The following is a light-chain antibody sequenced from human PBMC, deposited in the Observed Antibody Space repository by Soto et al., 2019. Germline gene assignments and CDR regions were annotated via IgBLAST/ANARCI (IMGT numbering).Light chain of an antibody. J-gene: IGLJ1*01. CDR1: SSDVGAYNY. CDR2: EVS. Sequence: QSALTQPASVSGPPGQSSTVACTGTSSDVGAYNYVSWYQQHPGKAPKLMIYEVSNRPSGVSNRFSGSKSGNTASLTISGLQAEDEADYYCSSYISSSTLVFGTGTKVTVL. CDR3: SSYISSSTLV. V-gene: IGLV2-14*01.